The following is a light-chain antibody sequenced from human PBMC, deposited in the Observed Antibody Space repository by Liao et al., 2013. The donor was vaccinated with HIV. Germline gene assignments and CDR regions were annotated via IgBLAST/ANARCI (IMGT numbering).Light chain of an antibody. CDR2: QDT. Sequence: SYELTQPPSVSVSPGQTASITCSGDKLGNKYTYWYQQKPGQSPVLVIYQDTKRPSGIPERFSGSNSGNTATLTISGTQTMDEADYYCQTWDNSTPVFGTGTKVTVL. CDR1: KLGNKY. V-gene: IGLV3-1*01. CDR3: QTWDNSTPV. J-gene: IGLJ1*01.